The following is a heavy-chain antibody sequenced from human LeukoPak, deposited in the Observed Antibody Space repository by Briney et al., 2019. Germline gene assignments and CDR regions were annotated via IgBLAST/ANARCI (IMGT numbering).Heavy chain of an antibody. V-gene: IGHV1-8*01. CDR1: GYTFTSYD. CDR2: MNPNSGNT. Sequence: GASVKVSCKASGYTFTSYDINWVRQATGQGLEWMGWMNPNSGNTGYAQKFQGRVTMTRNTSISTAYMELSSLRSEDTAVYYCAKDGYDFWSAYQIDLWGQGTLVTVSS. J-gene: IGHJ5*02. D-gene: IGHD3-3*01. CDR3: AKDGYDFWSAYQIDL.